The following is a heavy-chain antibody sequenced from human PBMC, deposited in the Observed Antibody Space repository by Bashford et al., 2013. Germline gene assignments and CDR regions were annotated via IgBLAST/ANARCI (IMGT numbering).Heavy chain of an antibody. CDR3: ARATAYDFWSGYYKYYCDY. Sequence: SVKVSCKASGYSFASYGISWVRQAPGQGLEWMGWIRAYGNTNYTQKLQGRVTMTTDTSTSTAYMELRSLRSDDTAVYYCARATAYDFWSGYYKYYCDYWGQGTLVTVSS. CDR2: IRAYGNT. V-gene: IGHV1-18*01. D-gene: IGHD3-3*01. CDR1: GYSFASYG. J-gene: IGHJ4*02.